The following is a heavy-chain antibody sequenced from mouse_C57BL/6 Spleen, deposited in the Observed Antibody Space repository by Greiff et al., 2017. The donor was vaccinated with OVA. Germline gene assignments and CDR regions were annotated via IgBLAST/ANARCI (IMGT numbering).Heavy chain of an antibody. CDR2: IYPGDGDT. CDR1: GYAFSSSW. CDR3: ATGWLLRSLAMDY. Sequence: QVQLQQSGPELVKPGASVKISCKASGYAFSSSWMNWVKQRPGKGLEWIGRIYPGDGDTKYNGKFKGKATLTADKSSSTAYMQLSSLTSEDSAVYFCATGWLLRSLAMDYWGQGTSVTVSS. J-gene: IGHJ4*01. D-gene: IGHD2-3*01. V-gene: IGHV1-82*01.